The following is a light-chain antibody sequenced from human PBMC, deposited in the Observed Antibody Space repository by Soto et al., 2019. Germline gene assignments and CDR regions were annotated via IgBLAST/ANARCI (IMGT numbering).Light chain of an antibody. CDR3: QQYYSTPRT. CDR2: WAS. V-gene: IGKV4-1*01. J-gene: IGKJ1*01. CDR1: QSVLYSSNNMNN. Sequence: DIVMTQSPDSLAVSLGERATINCKSSQSVLYSSNNMNNLAWYQQKPGQPPKLLIYWASTRESGVPARFSGSGSGTDFTLTISSLQAEDVAVYYCQQYYSTPRTFGQGTKVEIK.